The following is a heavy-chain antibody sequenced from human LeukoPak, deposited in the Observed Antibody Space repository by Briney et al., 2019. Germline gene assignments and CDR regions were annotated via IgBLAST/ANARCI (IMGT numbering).Heavy chain of an antibody. Sequence: GASVKVSCKASGYSFTSHYMHWVRQAPGKGLEWMGGFDPEDGETIYAQKFQGRVTMTEDTSTDTAYMELSSLRSEDTAVYYCATIGWIYWGQGTLVTVSS. J-gene: IGHJ4*02. V-gene: IGHV1-24*01. CDR3: ATIGWIY. D-gene: IGHD6-19*01. CDR1: GYSFTSHY. CDR2: FDPEDGET.